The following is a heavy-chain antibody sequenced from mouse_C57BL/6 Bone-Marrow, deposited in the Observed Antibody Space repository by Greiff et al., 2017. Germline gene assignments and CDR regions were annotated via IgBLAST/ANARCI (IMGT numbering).Heavy chain of an antibody. CDR1: GYTFTSYW. CDR3: AIPYYSNFWYFDV. J-gene: IGHJ1*03. Sequence: VQLQQPGAELVKPGASVKMSCKASGYTFTSYWITWVKQRPGPGLEWIGDIYPGSGSTNYNEKINDKATLTLDTSSSTASMQLSSLTSECSSVYYCAIPYYSNFWYFDVWGTGTTVTVSS. D-gene: IGHD2-5*01. CDR2: IYPGSGST. V-gene: IGHV1-55*01.